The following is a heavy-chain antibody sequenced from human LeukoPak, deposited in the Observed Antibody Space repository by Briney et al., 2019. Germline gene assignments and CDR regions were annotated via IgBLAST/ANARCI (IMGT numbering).Heavy chain of an antibody. D-gene: IGHD2-2*01. CDR2: IYYSGST. Sequence: PSETLSLTCTVSGGSISSYYWSWIRQPPGKGLEGIGYIYYSGSTNYNPSLKSRVTISVDTSKNQFSLKLSSVTAADTAVYYCARGGGIVVVPAAIVDAFDIWGQGTMVTVSS. CDR3: ARGGGIVVVPAAIVDAFDI. V-gene: IGHV4-59*01. J-gene: IGHJ3*02. CDR1: GGSISSYY.